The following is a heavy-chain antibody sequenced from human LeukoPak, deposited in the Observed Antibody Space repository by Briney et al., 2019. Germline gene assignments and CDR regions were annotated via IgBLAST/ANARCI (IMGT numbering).Heavy chain of an antibody. J-gene: IGHJ4*02. V-gene: IGHV4-4*02. CDR2: IYHSGSS. D-gene: IGHD3-10*01. CDR3: AGKDFGTQNFDF. CDR1: GGSPTTSKW. Sequence: SETLSLTCDVSGGSPTTSKWWTWLRPPPGKGLEWIGEIYHSGSSNYNPSPRSRVTISVDKSKNQFSLKLYSVTAADTALYYCAGKDFGTQNFDFWGQGTLVTVSS.